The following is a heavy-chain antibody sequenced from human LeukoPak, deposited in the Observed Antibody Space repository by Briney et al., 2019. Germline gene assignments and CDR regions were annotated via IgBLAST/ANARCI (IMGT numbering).Heavy chain of an antibody. V-gene: IGHV4-34*01. CDR2: INHSGST. CDR1: GGSISNYY. D-gene: IGHD6-19*01. Sequence: PSETLSLTCTVSGGSISNYYWSWIRQPPGKGLEWIGEINHSGSTNYNPSLKSRVTISLDTSKNQFSLKLSSVTAADTAVYYCGGGIAVAGLVWGQGTMVTVSS. CDR3: GGGIAVAGLV. J-gene: IGHJ3*01.